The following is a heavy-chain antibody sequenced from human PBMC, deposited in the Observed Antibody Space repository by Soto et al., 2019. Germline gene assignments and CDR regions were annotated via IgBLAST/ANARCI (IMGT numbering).Heavy chain of an antibody. D-gene: IGHD6-19*01. CDR2: IFYTGKT. J-gene: IGHJ4*02. CDR3: ARHAVHSSGFTDY. Sequence: SETLSLTCTVSPDSLNGHYWSWLRQTPGKELEWIGYIFYTGKTNYNSSLKSRVTMTLDTFENQFSLQLTSVTSADTAIYYCARHAVHSSGFTDYWGQGTLVTVSS. CDR1: PDSLNGHY. V-gene: IGHV4-59*11.